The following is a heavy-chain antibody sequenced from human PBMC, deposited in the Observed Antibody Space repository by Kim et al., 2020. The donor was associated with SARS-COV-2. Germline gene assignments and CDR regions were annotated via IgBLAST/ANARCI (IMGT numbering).Heavy chain of an antibody. Sequence: GGSLRLSCAASGFTFSSYAMHWVRQAPGKGLEWVAVIWYDGSNKYYADSVKGRFTISRDNSKNTLYLQMNSLRAEDTAVYYCAKDRMGWELLEGAFDIWGQGTMVTVSS. CDR1: GFTFSSYA. CDR2: IWYDGSNK. V-gene: IGHV3-33*06. CDR3: AKDRMGWELLEGAFDI. D-gene: IGHD1-26*01. J-gene: IGHJ3*02.